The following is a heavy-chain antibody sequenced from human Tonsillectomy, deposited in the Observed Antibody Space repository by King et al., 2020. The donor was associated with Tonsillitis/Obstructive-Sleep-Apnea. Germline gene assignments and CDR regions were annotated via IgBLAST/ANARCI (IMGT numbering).Heavy chain of an antibody. CDR2: IYHSGST. V-gene: IGHV4-4*02. J-gene: IGHJ4*02. Sequence: VQLQESGPGLVKPSGTLSLTCAVSGGSISSSNWWSWVRQPPGKGLEGIGEIYHSGSTHYNPSLKSRVTISVYKSKNQFSLKLGSVTAADTAVYYCARVKFEGYCSSTSCLYPFDYWGQGTLVTVSS. D-gene: IGHD2-2*01. CDR3: ARVKFEGYCSSTSCLYPFDY. CDR1: GGSISSSNW.